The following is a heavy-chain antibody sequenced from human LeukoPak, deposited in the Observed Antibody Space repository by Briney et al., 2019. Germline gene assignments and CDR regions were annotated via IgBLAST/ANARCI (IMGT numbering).Heavy chain of an antibody. V-gene: IGHV1-69*05. D-gene: IGHD3-3*01. J-gene: IGHJ5*02. Sequence: ASVKVSCKASGGTFSSYAISWVRQAPGQGLEWMGGIIPIFGTANYAQKFQGRVTITTDESTSTAYMELSSLRSEDTAVYYCARGGITTFGVVIENWFDPWGQGTLVTVSS. CDR1: GGTFSSYA. CDR3: ARGGITTFGVVIENWFDP. CDR2: IIPIFGTA.